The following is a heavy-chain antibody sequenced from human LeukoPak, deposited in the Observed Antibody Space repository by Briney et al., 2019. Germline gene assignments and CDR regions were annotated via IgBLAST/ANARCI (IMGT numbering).Heavy chain of an antibody. V-gene: IGHV1-24*01. D-gene: IGHD1-26*01. Sequence: GASVKVSCKVSGYTLTELSMHWVRQAPGKGLEWMGGVDPEDGEIIYAQKFQGRVTMTEDTSTDTAYMELSSLRSEDTAVYYYAIDVGELLTYWGQGTLVTVSS. CDR2: VDPEDGEI. CDR3: AIDVGELLTY. CDR1: GYTLTELS. J-gene: IGHJ4*02.